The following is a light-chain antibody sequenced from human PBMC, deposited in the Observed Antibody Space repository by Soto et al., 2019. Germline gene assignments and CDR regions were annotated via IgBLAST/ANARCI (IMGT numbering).Light chain of an antibody. J-gene: IGKJ2*01. CDR3: QQYNNWPAYT. Sequence: DIEMTQSPATLSVSLGDRATLSCRASQSVSSNLAWYQQKPGQAPRLLIYRASTRATGIPARFSGSGSGTEFTLTISSLQSEDFAVYYCQQYNNWPAYTFGQGTKLEIK. CDR2: RAS. CDR1: QSVSSN. V-gene: IGKV3-15*01.